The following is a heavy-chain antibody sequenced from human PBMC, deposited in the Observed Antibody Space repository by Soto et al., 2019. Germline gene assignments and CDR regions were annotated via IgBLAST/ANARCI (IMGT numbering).Heavy chain of an antibody. D-gene: IGHD3-10*01. J-gene: IGHJ4*02. CDR3: AEDLEGGYGSGTFGY. V-gene: IGHV3-23*01. CDR2: ISSSGDST. Sequence: GSLRLSCAASGFSFSSYAMNWVRQAPGKGLEWVSGISSSGDSTYYADSVKGRFTISRDNSKNTLYLQMNSLRAEDTAVYYCAEDLEGGYGSGTFGYWGQGTLVTVSS. CDR1: GFSFSSYA.